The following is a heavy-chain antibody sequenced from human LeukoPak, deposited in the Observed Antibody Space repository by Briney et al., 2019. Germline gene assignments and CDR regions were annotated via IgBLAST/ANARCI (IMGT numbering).Heavy chain of an antibody. V-gene: IGHV4-59*12. CDR3: ARDKGLAVAGPGAFDI. CDR2: IYYSGST. Sequence: SETLSLTCTVSGGSISSYYLSWIRQPPGKGLEWIGYIYYSGSTNYNPSLKSRVTISVDTSKNQFSLKLSSVTAADTAVYYCARDKGLAVAGPGAFDIWGQGTMVTVSS. D-gene: IGHD6-19*01. J-gene: IGHJ3*02. CDR1: GGSISSYY.